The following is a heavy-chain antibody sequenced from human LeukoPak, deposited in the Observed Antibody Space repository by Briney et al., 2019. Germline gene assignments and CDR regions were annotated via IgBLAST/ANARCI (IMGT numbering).Heavy chain of an antibody. CDR1: GFTVSSNS. Sequence: PGGSLRLSCTVSGFTVSSNSMSWVRQAPGKGLEWVSSISSSSYIYYADSVKGRFTISRDNAKNSLYLQINSLRAEDTAVYYCAKEDYGDLYFDYWGQGTLVTVSS. V-gene: IGHV3-69-1*01. J-gene: IGHJ4*02. CDR3: AKEDYGDLYFDY. D-gene: IGHD4-17*01. CDR2: ISSSSYI.